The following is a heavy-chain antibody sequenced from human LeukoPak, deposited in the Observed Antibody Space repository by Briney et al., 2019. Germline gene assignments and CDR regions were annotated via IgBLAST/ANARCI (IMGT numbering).Heavy chain of an antibody. J-gene: IGHJ4*02. Sequence: GGSLRLSCEVSGFPFTLYNMNWVRQAPGKGLEWLSYISSSSKTIYYADSVKGRFTISRDNAKNSLYLQMNSLRAEDTAVYYCARDPFIAAAGPLFDYWGQGTLVTVSS. CDR3: ARDPFIAAAGPLFDY. D-gene: IGHD6-13*01. CDR1: GFPFTLYN. CDR2: ISSSSKTI. V-gene: IGHV3-48*04.